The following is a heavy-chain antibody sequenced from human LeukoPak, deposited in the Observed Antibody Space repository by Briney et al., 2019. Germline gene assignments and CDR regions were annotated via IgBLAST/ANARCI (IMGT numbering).Heavy chain of an antibody. D-gene: IGHD3-16*01. V-gene: IGHV4-34*01. J-gene: IGHJ4*02. CDR2: INHSGST. CDR3: ARGTDAYLASFDY. Sequence: SETLSLTCAVSGGSFSGYYWSWIRQPPGKGLEWIGVINHSGSTNYNPSLKSRVTISVDTSKNQFSLKLSSVTAADTAVFYCARGTDAYLASFDYWGQGTLVTVSS. CDR1: GGSFSGYY.